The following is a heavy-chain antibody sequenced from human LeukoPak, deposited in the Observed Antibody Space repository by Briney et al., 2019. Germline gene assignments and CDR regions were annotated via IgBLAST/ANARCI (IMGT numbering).Heavy chain of an antibody. CDR2: ISGRGGST. J-gene: IGHJ6*02. Sequence: GGSLRLSCAASGFTFSSYAMSWVRQAPGKGLEWVSAISGRGGSTYYADSVKGRFTISRDNSKNTLYLQMNSLRAEDTAVYYCAKDMVRGVILRRGSYGMDVWGQGTTVTVSS. D-gene: IGHD3-10*01. CDR3: AKDMVRGVILRRGSYGMDV. CDR1: GFTFSSYA. V-gene: IGHV3-23*01.